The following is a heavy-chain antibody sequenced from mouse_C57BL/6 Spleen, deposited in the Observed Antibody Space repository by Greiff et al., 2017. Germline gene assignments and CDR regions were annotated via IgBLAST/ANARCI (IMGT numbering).Heavy chain of an antibody. CDR1: GFSLTSYG. Sequence: VQLQESGPGLVQPSQCLSITCTASGFSLTSYGVHWVRQSPGKGLEWLGVIWRGGSTDYNAAFMSRLSITKDNSKRQVFFKMISLQADDTAIYYCAKDGDYAHFDYWGQGTTLTVSS. CDR2: IWRGGST. J-gene: IGHJ2*01. D-gene: IGHD2-4*01. V-gene: IGHV2-5*01. CDR3: AKDGDYAHFDY.